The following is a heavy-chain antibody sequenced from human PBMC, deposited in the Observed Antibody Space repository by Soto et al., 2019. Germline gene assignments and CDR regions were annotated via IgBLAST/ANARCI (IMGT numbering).Heavy chain of an antibody. J-gene: IGHJ3*02. D-gene: IGHD1-20*01. CDR2: IRSRADSYAT. V-gene: IGHV3-73*01. CDR1: GFSFSGSA. Sequence: EVQLVESGGGLVQPGGSLKLSCAASGFSFSGSAIHWVRQASGKGLEWVGRIRSRADSYATSYTASVKGRFTVSRDDSQKTAYLQMSNLKAEDTAVYYCSRVITITTSYAFDIWGQGTLVTVSS. CDR3: SRVITITTSYAFDI.